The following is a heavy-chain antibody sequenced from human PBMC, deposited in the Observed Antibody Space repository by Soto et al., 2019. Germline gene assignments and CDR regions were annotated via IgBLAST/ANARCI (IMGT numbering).Heavy chain of an antibody. J-gene: IGHJ4*02. CDR1: GYTFTSYA. V-gene: IGHV1-3*01. Sequence: ASVKVSCKASGYTFTSYAMHWVRQAPGQRLEWMGWINAGNGNIIYSQKFQGRVTITRDTSASTAYMELSSLRSEDTAVYYCARGGPPIDYWGQGNLVTVSS. CDR3: ARGGPPIDY. D-gene: IGHD3-10*01. CDR2: INAGNGNI.